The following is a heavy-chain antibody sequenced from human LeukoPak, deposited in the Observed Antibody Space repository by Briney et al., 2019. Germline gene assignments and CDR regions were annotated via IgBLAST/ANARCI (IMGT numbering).Heavy chain of an antibody. J-gene: IGHJ4*02. Sequence: GGSLRLSCAASGINFGSYWVTWVRQAPGKGLEWVANIGQDGSERVYVESVKGRFTISRDNARKSLFLQMNSLRADDMAVYYCAIPTSYDGSRYYHAYWGQGTLVSVSS. CDR1: GINFGSYW. CDR3: AIPTSYDGSRYYHAY. D-gene: IGHD3-22*01. CDR2: IGQDGSER. V-gene: IGHV3-7*01.